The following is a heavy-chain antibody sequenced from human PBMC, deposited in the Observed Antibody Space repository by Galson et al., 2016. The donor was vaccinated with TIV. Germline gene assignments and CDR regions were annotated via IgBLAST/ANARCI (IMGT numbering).Heavy chain of an antibody. CDR1: GFTLGSYD. V-gene: IGHV3-30-3*01. J-gene: IGHJ3*02. CDR3: ARAFETYAFDI. Sequence: SLRLSCAASGFTLGSYDMHWVRQAPGKGLEWVAIISYDRSEEYFAGSVTGRFTIPRDNSKSTLYLELNSLRAEDTAIYYCARAFETYAFDIWGQGTLVTVSS. D-gene: IGHD3-9*01. CDR2: ISYDRSEE.